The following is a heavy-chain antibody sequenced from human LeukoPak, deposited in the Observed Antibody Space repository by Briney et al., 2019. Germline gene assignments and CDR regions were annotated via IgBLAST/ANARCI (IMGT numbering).Heavy chain of an antibody. Sequence: GGSLRLSCAASGFTFSSYEMNWVRQAPGKGLEGVSYISSSGSTIYYADSVKGRFTISRDNAKNSLYLQMDSLRAEDTAVYYCARDPDGSGKDYWGQGTLVTVSS. CDR1: GFTFSSYE. CDR2: ISSSGSTI. V-gene: IGHV3-48*03. D-gene: IGHD3-10*01. CDR3: ARDPDGSGKDY. J-gene: IGHJ4*02.